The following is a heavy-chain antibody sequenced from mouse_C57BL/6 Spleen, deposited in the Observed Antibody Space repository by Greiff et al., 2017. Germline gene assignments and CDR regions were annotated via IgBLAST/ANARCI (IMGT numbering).Heavy chain of an antibody. D-gene: IGHD3-2*01. Sequence: QVQLKQSGAELARPGASVKLSCKASGYTFTSYGISWVKQRTGQGLEWIGEIYPRSGNTYYNEKFKGKATLTADKSSSTAYMELRSLTSEDSAVYFCAKVPRQLEAMDYWGQGTSVTVSS. CDR3: AKVPRQLEAMDY. V-gene: IGHV1-81*01. CDR2: IYPRSGNT. CDR1: GYTFTSYG. J-gene: IGHJ4*01.